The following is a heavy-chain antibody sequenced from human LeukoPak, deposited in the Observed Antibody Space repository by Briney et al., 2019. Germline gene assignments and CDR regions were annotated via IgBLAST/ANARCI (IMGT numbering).Heavy chain of an antibody. CDR1: GYTFTGYY. CDR3: ARDRHFPYYYDSSGYPEYYFDY. V-gene: IGHV1-2*02. J-gene: IGHJ4*02. CDR2: INPNSGGT. D-gene: IGHD3-22*01. Sequence: GASVKVSCKASGYTFTGYYLHWVRQAPGQGLEWMGWINPNSGGTDYAQKFQGRVTMTRDTSISTAYMELSRLRSDDTAVYYCARDRHFPYYYDSSGYPEYYFDYWGQGTLVTVSS.